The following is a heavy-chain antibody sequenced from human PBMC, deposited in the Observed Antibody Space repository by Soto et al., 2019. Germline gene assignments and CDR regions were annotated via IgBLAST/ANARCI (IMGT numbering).Heavy chain of an antibody. J-gene: IGHJ3*02. CDR1: GFAFTHVW. CDR2: IKRKIDGETT. V-gene: IGHV3-15*01. D-gene: IGHD2-2*01. CDR3: AADRYCSSNTCPGAFDI. Sequence: EVQLLESGGDLAEPGGSLRLSCAASGFAFTHVWMTWVRQAPGRGLEWVGRIKRKIDGETTNYAAPVKGRFTISGDDSKNTLYLQMNSLKTDDSAVYYCAADRYCSSNTCPGAFDIWGQGTTV.